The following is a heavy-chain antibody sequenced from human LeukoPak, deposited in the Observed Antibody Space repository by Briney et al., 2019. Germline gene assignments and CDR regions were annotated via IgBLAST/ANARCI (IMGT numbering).Heavy chain of an antibody. CDR3: AAQGDDYVDY. J-gene: IGHJ4*02. Sequence: SVKVSCKASGYTFTGYYMHWVRQAPGQGLEWMGWIVVGSGNTNYAQKFQERVTITRDMSTSTAYMELSSLRSEDTAVYYCAAQGDDYVDYWGQGTLVTVSS. CDR1: GYTFTGYY. D-gene: IGHD3-16*01. CDR2: IVVGSGNT. V-gene: IGHV1-58*02.